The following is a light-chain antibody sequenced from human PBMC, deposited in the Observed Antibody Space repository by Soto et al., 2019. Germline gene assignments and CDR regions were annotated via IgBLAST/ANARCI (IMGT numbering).Light chain of an antibody. V-gene: IGKV3-20*01. J-gene: IGKJ5*01. Sequence: IVMTQSPATLSVSPGERATLSCRASQNIYSNVAWYQQRPGQAPRLLIYDASRRATGIPDRFSGSGSGTDFTLTISGLEPEDFAVYYCQQYDSSPPITFGQGTRLEI. CDR3: QQYDSSPPIT. CDR1: QNIYSN. CDR2: DAS.